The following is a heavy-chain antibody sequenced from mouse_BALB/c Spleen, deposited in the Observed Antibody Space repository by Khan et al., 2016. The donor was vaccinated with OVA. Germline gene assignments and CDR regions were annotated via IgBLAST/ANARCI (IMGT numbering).Heavy chain of an antibody. CDR3: TRDCNYMDY. V-gene: IGHV3-1*02. CDR1: GYSITSGYA. D-gene: IGHD2-1*01. J-gene: IGHJ4*01. Sequence: EVQLQESGPDLVKPSQSLSLTCTVTGYSITSGYAWHWSRQLPGNKMEWMADIYSSGSINNNTSLKSRIPVTRDTSKNQFFLQLNSVTSEDPATYYCTRDCNYMDYWGQGPSVTVSS. CDR2: IYSSGSI.